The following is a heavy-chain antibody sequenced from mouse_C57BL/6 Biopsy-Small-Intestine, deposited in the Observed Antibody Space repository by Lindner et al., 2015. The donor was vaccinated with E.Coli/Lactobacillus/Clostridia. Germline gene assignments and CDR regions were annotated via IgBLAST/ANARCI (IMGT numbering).Heavy chain of an antibody. Sequence: QLQESGPEPVKPGASVKISCKASGDSFTGYYMHWVKQSHGNILDWIGYIYPYNGISSYNQKFKGKATLTVDKSSSTPYMELRSLTSEDSAVYYCARGYGGSGFFDVWGTGTTVTVSS. D-gene: IGHD1-1*01. CDR3: ARGYGGSGFFDV. CDR2: IYPYNGIS. J-gene: IGHJ1*03. V-gene: IGHV1-31*01. CDR1: GDSFTGYY.